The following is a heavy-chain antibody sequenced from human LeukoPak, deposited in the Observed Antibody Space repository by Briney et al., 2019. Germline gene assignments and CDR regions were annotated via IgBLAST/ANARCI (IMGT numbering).Heavy chain of an antibody. CDR3: ARRGSGSYLSYYYYMDV. D-gene: IGHD3-10*01. CDR2: ISSSGSTI. V-gene: IGHV3-48*04. Sequence: GGSLRLSCAASGFTLSIYWMGWVRQAPGKGLEWVSYISSSGSTIYYADSVKGRFTISRDNAKNSLYLQMNSLRAEDTAVYYCARRGSGSYLSYYYYMDVWGKGTTVTISS. J-gene: IGHJ6*03. CDR1: GFTLSIYW.